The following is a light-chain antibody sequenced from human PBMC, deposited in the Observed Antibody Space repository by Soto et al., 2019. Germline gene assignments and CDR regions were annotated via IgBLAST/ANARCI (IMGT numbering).Light chain of an antibody. CDR2: AAS. V-gene: IGKV1-39*01. Sequence: DIQMTQSPSSLSASVGDRVTITCRARQSISSYLNWYQQKPGKDPKLLIYAASSLQSGVPSRFSGSGSGTDFTLTISSLQPEDFATYYCQQSYSTPLTFGGGTKVEIK. J-gene: IGKJ4*01. CDR3: QQSYSTPLT. CDR1: QSISSY.